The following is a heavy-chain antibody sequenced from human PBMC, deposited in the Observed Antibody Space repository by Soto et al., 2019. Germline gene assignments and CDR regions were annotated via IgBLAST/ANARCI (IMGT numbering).Heavy chain of an antibody. J-gene: IGHJ3*02. D-gene: IGHD5-12*01. CDR3: ARDGGYTGYEQGNPFDI. Sequence: NPSETMSLPCTVSGGSISSYYWSWIRQPAGKELEWIGRTYITGTTSYNPSLKSRVSMSLDSSRNQFSLKLSSVTAADTAVYYCARDGGYTGYEQGNPFDIWGQGTKVTGSS. CDR2: TYITGTT. V-gene: IGHV4-4*07. CDR1: GGSISSYY.